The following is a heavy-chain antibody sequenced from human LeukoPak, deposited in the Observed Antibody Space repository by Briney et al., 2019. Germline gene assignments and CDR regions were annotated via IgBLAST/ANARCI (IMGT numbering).Heavy chain of an antibody. J-gene: IGHJ6*02. CDR1: GGSFSGYY. Sequence: PSETLSLTCAVYGGSFSGYYWSWIRQPPGKGMEWIGEINHSGSTNYNPSLKSRVTISVDTSKNQFSLKLSSVTAADTAVYYCARGMIVYYYYVMDVWGQGTTVTVSS. D-gene: IGHD3-22*01. V-gene: IGHV4-34*01. CDR2: INHSGST. CDR3: ARGMIVYYYYVMDV.